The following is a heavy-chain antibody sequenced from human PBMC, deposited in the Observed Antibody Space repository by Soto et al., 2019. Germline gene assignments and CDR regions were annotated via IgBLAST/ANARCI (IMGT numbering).Heavy chain of an antibody. V-gene: IGHV1-18*01. D-gene: IGHD3-10*01. J-gene: IGHJ6*02. CDR2: ISDYNGNT. Sequence: QVQLVQSGAEVKKPGASVKVSCKASGYSFTTYGISWVRQAPGQGLEWMGWISDYNGNTNYEKKFQGRVIMTTDTSTRTAYMELKSLRSDDTAVYYCAREGYYSGSESYSPPRYYGMDVWGQGTTVTVS. CDR3: AREGYYSGSESYSPPRYYGMDV. CDR1: GYSFTTYG.